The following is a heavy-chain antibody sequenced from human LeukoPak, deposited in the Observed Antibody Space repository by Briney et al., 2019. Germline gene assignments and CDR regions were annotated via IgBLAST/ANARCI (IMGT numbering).Heavy chain of an antibody. CDR2: IYPYDSDT. V-gene: IGHV5-51*01. CDR3: ARGDYFDF. Sequence: GESLKISCQASGYSFTSYWIGWVLQMTGKGLEWMGIIYPYDSDTRYYSSFQGQVTISADKSISTAYLQWSSLKASDTAMYYCARGDYFDFWGQGTLVTVSS. J-gene: IGHJ4*02. CDR1: GYSFTSYW.